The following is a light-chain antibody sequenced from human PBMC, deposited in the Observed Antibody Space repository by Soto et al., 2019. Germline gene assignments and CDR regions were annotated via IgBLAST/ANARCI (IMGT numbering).Light chain of an antibody. CDR1: NTNIGGNY. J-gene: IGLJ2*01. Sequence: QSVLTQPPSVSGTPGQRVTISCSGSNTNIGGNYVYWYHQFPQSAPKLLIYKNDQRPSGVPDRFSAAKSGTSASLAISGLRSDDEGDYYCAVWSDSLIATVFGGGTKLTVL. CDR3: AVWSDSLIATV. CDR2: KND. V-gene: IGLV1-47*01.